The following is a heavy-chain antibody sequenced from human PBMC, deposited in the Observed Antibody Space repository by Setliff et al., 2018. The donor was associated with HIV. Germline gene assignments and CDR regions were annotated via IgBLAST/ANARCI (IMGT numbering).Heavy chain of an antibody. CDR1: GFTFSSYA. V-gene: IGHV3-30*04. Sequence: PGGSLRLSCAASGFTFSSYAMHWVRQAPGKGLEWVAVISYDGSNKYYANSVKGRFSISRDNSKNTLFLQMNSLRTEDTAVYYCAKEDVNVVAWRYYFYYMDAWGKGITVTVSS. D-gene: IGHD2-21*01. J-gene: IGHJ6*03. CDR2: ISYDGSNK. CDR3: AKEDVNVVAWRYYFYYMDA.